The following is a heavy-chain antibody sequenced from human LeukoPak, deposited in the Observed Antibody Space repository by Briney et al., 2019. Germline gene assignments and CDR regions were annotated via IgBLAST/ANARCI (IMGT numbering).Heavy chain of an antibody. J-gene: IGHJ3*02. V-gene: IGHV3-11*01. D-gene: IGHD2-21*01. CDR3: ARRSILNAFDI. CDR1: GGSFSGYY. Sequence: LSLTCAVYGGSFSGYYWSWIRQAPGKGLEWVSYISSSGSTIYYADSVKGRFTISRDNAKNSLYLQMNSLRAEDTAVYYCARRSILNAFDIWGQGTMVTVSS. CDR2: ISSSGSTI.